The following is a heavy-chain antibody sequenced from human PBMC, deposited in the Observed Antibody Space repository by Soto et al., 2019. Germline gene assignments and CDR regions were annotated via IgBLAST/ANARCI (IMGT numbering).Heavy chain of an antibody. CDR2: IWHDGKNK. CDR3: ARDPGQDEAMDY. Sequence: QVQVVESGGGVVQPGTSLRLSCAASGFTFSNFGMHWVRQAPGKGLEWVAVIWHDGKNKYYADSAKGRFTSSRDNSKNTLYLQKNGLRAEDTAVYYCARDPGQDEAMDYWGQGTLVTVSS. J-gene: IGHJ4*02. V-gene: IGHV3-33*01. CDR1: GFTFSNFG.